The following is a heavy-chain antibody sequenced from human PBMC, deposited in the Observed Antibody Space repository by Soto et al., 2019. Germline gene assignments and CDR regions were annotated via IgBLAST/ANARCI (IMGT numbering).Heavy chain of an antibody. Sequence: GSGPTLVNPTETLTLTCTVSGFSLSNARMGVSWIRQPPGKALEWLAHIFSNDEKSYSTSLKSRLTISKDTSKSQVVLTMTNMDPVDTATYYCARTEYSSSSVNFDYWGQGTLVTVSS. CDR2: IFSNDEK. V-gene: IGHV2-26*01. J-gene: IGHJ4*02. CDR1: GFSLSNARMG. D-gene: IGHD6-6*01. CDR3: ARTEYSSSSVNFDY.